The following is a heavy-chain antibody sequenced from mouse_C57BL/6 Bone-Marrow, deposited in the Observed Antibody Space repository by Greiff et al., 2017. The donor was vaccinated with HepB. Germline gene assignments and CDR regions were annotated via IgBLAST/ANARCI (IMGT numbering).Heavy chain of an antibody. J-gene: IGHJ2*01. CDR2: IYPGDGDT. CDR3: ANYGNYGY. V-gene: IGHV1-82*01. CDR1: GYAFSSSW. D-gene: IGHD2-1*01. Sequence: QVQLQQSGPELVKPGASVKISCKASGYAFSSSWMNWVKQRPGKGLEWIGRIYPGDGDTNYNGKFKGKATLTADKSSSTAYMQLSSLTSEDSAVYFCANYGNYGYWGPGTTLTVSS.